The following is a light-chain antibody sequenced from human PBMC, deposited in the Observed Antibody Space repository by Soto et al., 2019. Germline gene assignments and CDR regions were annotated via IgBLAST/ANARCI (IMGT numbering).Light chain of an antibody. J-gene: IGKJ1*01. Sequence: DIQMTQSPSSLSASVGDKVTIACRASQSIGTYLNWYQRKPGIAPKLLIAGASTLQGGVPSRFSGSGSGTDFTVTISSLQPDDFAIYYCQESYSALATFGQGTKVEI. CDR1: QSIGTY. CDR3: QESYSALAT. CDR2: GAS. V-gene: IGKV1-39*01.